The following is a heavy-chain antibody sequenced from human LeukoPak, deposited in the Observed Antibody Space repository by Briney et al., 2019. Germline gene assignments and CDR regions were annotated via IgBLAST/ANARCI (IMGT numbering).Heavy chain of an antibody. D-gene: IGHD4-17*01. Sequence: ASVKVSCKASGYTFTAYYMPGVRHAPGQGLEWMGWINPNSGGTNYAQKFQGRVTITRDTSISTAYMELSRLRSGDTAVYYCSSSTVTTRIEDYWGQGTLVTVSS. CDR2: INPNSGGT. V-gene: IGHV1-2*02. CDR1: GYTFTAYY. CDR3: SSSTVTTRIEDY. J-gene: IGHJ4*02.